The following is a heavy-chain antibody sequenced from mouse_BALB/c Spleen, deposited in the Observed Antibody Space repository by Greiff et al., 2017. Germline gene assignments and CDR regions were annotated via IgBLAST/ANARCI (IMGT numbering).Heavy chain of an antibody. V-gene: IGHV5-12-1*01. Sequence: EVNVVESGGGLVKPGGSLKLSCAASGFAFSSYDMSWVRQTPEKRLEWVAYISSGGGSTYYPDTVKGRFTISRDNAKNTLYLQMSSLKSEDTAMYYCARQYFPWGQGTSVTVSS. CDR2: ISSGGGST. J-gene: IGHJ4*01. CDR3: ARQYFP. CDR1: GFAFSSYD.